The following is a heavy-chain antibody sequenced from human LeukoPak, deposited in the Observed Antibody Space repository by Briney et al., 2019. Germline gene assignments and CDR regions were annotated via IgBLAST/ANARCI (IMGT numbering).Heavy chain of an antibody. Sequence: ASVKLSCKASGYTFTSYGISWGRQAPGQGLEWMGWISVYNGNRNYEQKLQSRGTMTTEKSTSTALKELRSLRSDDTAVYYCARYGRGRSFDYWGQGTLVTVFS. J-gene: IGHJ4*02. V-gene: IGHV1-18*01. CDR2: ISVYNGNR. CDR3: ARYGRGRSFDY. D-gene: IGHD1-26*01. CDR1: GYTFTSYG.